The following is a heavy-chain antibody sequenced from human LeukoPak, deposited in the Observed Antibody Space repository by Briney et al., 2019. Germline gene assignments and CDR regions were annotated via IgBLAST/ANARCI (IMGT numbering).Heavy chain of an antibody. CDR3: ARVMEYQLLLGYYYYMDV. J-gene: IGHJ6*03. CDR1: GGTFSSYA. Sequence: ASVKVSCKASGGTFSSYAISWVRQAPGQGLEWMGWINPNSGGTNYAQKFQGRVTMTRDTSISTAYMELSRLRSDDTAVYYCARVMEYQLLLGYYYYMDVWGKGTTVTISS. D-gene: IGHD2-2*01. V-gene: IGHV1-2*02. CDR2: INPNSGGT.